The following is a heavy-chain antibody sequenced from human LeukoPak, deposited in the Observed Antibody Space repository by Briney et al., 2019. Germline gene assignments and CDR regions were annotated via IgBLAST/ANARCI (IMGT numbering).Heavy chain of an antibody. Sequence: PGGSLRLSCAASGFTFTRYAMTWVRQAPGKGLEWVSTISDTGGFTFYADPVKGRFTISRDNSKNTLYLQMNSLRADDTAVYYCANAPTGTYRFDYWGQGTLVTVSS. CDR2: ISDTGGFT. D-gene: IGHD4-17*01. CDR1: GFTFTRYA. V-gene: IGHV3-23*01. J-gene: IGHJ4*02. CDR3: ANAPTGTYRFDY.